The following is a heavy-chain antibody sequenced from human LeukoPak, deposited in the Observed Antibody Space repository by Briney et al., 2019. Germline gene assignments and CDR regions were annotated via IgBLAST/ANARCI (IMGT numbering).Heavy chain of an antibody. J-gene: IGHJ4*02. Sequence: PGGSLRLSCAVSGIRLSRYGMHWVRQAPGKGLEWVAFIRSDGNDKYYADSVQGRFTISRDNSKNTLFLQVNSLRPEDTAVYYCANQGYYDILSPGGIDSWGQGTLVTVSS. CDR2: IRSDGNDK. CDR1: GIRLSRYG. CDR3: ANQGYYDILSPGGIDS. V-gene: IGHV3-30*02. D-gene: IGHD3-9*01.